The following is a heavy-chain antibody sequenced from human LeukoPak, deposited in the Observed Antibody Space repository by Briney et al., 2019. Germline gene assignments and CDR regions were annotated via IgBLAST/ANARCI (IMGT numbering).Heavy chain of an antibody. D-gene: IGHD2-2*01. V-gene: IGHV1-8*01. CDR1: GYTFTSYD. CDR3: ARAKRAYCSSTSCYFLGY. J-gene: IGHJ4*02. Sequence: ASVKVSCKASGYTFTSYDINWVRQATGQGLEWTGWMNPNSGNTGYAQKFQGRVTMTRNTSISTAYMELSSLRSEDTAVYYCARAKRAYCSSTSCYFLGYWGQGTLVTVSS. CDR2: MNPNSGNT.